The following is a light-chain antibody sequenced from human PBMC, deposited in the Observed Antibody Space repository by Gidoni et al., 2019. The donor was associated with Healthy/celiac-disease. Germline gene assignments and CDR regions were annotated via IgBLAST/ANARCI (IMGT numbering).Light chain of an antibody. CDR1: QDISNY. J-gene: IGKJ2*01. Sequence: DIQLTQSPSSLSASVGDRVTITCQASQDISNYLNWYQQKPGKAPKLLIYDASNLETGVPSRFSGSGSWTDFTFTISSLQTEDIATYYCQQYDNLPMYTFGQGTKLEIK. V-gene: IGKV1-33*01. CDR2: DAS. CDR3: QQYDNLPMYT.